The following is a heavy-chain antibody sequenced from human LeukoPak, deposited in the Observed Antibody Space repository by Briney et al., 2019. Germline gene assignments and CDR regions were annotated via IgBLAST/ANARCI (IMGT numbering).Heavy chain of an antibody. CDR3: ARRGYGDYADY. D-gene: IGHD4-17*01. Sequence: SETLSLTCTVSGVSISSDYWSWIRQPPGKGLEWIGYIYYTGSTNYNPSLKSRVTISVDTSKNQFSLKLSSVTAADTAVYYCARRGYGDYADYWGQGSLVTVSS. CDR1: GVSISSDY. V-gene: IGHV4-59*01. CDR2: IYYTGST. J-gene: IGHJ4*02.